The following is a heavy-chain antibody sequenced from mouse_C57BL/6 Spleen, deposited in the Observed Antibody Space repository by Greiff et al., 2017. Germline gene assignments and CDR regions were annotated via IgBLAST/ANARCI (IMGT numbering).Heavy chain of an antibody. J-gene: IGHJ2*01. D-gene: IGHD2-4*01. CDR3: ARDDYDEGYYFDY. CDR2: IDPSDSYT. V-gene: IGHV1-59*01. Sequence: VQLQQSGAELVRPGTSVKLSCKASGYTFTSYWMHWVKQRPGQGLEWIGVIDPSDSYTNYNQKFKGKATLTVDTSSSTAYMQLSSLTSEDSAVYYCARDDYDEGYYFDYWGQGTTLTVSS. CDR1: GYTFTSYW.